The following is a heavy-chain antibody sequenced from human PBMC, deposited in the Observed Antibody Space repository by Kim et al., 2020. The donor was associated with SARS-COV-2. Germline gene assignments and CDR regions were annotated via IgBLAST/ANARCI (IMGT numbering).Heavy chain of an antibody. Sequence: ASVKVSCKASGYTFSTYAIHWVRQAPGKRLEWMGWINAGNGLTKYSQKFQGRVTFTRDTSATIVYMELSSLTSEDTAVYYCARDLPFDYWGQGTLVTVSS. J-gene: IGHJ4*02. CDR2: INAGNGLT. V-gene: IGHV1-3*01. CDR3: ARDLPFDY. CDR1: GYTFSTYA.